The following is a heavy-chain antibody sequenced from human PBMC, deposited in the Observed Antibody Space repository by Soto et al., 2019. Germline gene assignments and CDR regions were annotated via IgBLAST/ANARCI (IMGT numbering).Heavy chain of an antibody. CDR1: GFTFNMYA. Sequence: EVQLSESGGGLAQPGGSLRLSCAASGFTFNMYAMSWVRQAPGKGLEWVSGIGGSGANTYYADFVKGRFTISRDNSKNTLYLQMDSLRAEDTAIYYCARTITGYFWAGAYWGQGTPVTVSS. CDR2: IGGSGANT. J-gene: IGHJ4*02. D-gene: IGHD1-1*01. CDR3: ARTITGYFWAGAY. V-gene: IGHV3-23*01.